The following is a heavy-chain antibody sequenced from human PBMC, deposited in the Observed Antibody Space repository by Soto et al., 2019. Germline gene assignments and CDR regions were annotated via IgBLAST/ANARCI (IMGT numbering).Heavy chain of an antibody. CDR2: INHSGST. CDR3: AREAVVPAAMPFDP. D-gene: IGHD2-2*01. J-gene: IGHJ5*02. Sequence: QVQLQQWGAGLLKPSETLSLTCAVYGGSFSGYYWSWIRQPPGMGLEWIGEINHSGSTNYNPSLKSRVTISVDTSKNQFSLKLSSVTAADTAVYYCAREAVVPAAMPFDPWGQGTLVTVSS. CDR1: GGSFSGYY. V-gene: IGHV4-34*01.